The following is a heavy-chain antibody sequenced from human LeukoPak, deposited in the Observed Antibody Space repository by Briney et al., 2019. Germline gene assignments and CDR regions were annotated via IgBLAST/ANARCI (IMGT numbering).Heavy chain of an antibody. CDR3: ARDGAYSSGWSVDRWDYYGMDV. D-gene: IGHD6-19*01. Sequence: SETLSLTCTVSGGSIGSYYWSWIRQPPGKGLEWIGYIYYSGSTNYNPSLKSRVTISVDTSKNQFSLKLSSVTAADTAVYYCARDGAYSSGWSVDRWDYYGMDVWGKGTTVTVSS. J-gene: IGHJ6*04. CDR1: GGSIGSYY. CDR2: IYYSGST. V-gene: IGHV4-59*01.